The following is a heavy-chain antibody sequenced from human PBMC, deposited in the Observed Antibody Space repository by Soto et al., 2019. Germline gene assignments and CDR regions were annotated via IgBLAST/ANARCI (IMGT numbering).Heavy chain of an antibody. Sequence: SETLSLTCTLSGGSISAYYWSWIRRPPGKGLEWVGNIYYSGNTKYNPSLKSRVSISVDTSKNQFSLRLNSVTAGDTAVYYCARERFSEEYFDYWGQGIMVTVSS. J-gene: IGHJ4*02. V-gene: IGHV4-59*01. CDR3: ARERFSEEYFDY. CDR1: GGSISAYY. CDR2: IYYSGNT.